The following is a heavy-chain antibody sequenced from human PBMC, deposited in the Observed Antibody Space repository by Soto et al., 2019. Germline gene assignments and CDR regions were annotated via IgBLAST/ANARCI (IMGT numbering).Heavy chain of an antibody. CDR1: GGSISSFY. V-gene: IGHV4-59*12. CDR3: ARSKTYSGYEFDY. J-gene: IGHJ4*02. CDR2: IYYSGST. D-gene: IGHD5-12*01. Sequence: SETLSLTCTVSGGSISSFYWSWIRQPPGKGLEWIGYIYYSGSTNYNPSLKSRVTISVDTSKNQFSLKLSSVTAADTAVYYCARSKTYSGYEFDYWGQGTLVTVSS.